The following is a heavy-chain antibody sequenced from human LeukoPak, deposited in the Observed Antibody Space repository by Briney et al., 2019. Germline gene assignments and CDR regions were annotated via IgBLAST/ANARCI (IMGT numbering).Heavy chain of an antibody. J-gene: IGHJ4*02. CDR1: GFSFSNHG. V-gene: IGHV3-33*03. CDR3: AKPTWGSGSFLIDF. Sequence: PGRALRLSCVASGFSFSNHGMHWVRQAPGRGLEWVADIWNDGSYEHYTDSVKGRFTISRDNSKNTLFLQLNSLRPEDTAVYYCAKPTWGSGSFLIDFWGQGTLVTVSS. CDR2: IWNDGSYE. D-gene: IGHD1-26*01.